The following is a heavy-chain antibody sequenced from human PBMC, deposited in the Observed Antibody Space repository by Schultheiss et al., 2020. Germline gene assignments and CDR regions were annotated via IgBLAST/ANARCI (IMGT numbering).Heavy chain of an antibody. J-gene: IGHJ6*02. Sequence: GESLKISCAASGFTFSSYGMHWVRQAPGKGLEWVAVISYDGSNKYYADSVKGRFTISRDNSKNTLYLQMNSLRAEDTAVYYCAKSLGSSGGLGMDVWGQGTTVTVSS. CDR2: ISYDGSNK. D-gene: IGHD1-26*01. CDR3: AKSLGSSGGLGMDV. CDR1: GFTFSSYG. V-gene: IGHV3-30*18.